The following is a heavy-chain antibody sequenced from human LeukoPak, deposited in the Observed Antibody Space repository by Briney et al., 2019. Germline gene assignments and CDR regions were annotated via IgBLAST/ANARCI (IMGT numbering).Heavy chain of an antibody. J-gene: IGHJ4*02. CDR1: GFDFSSNW. Sequence: GGSLRLSCAASGFDFSSNWMHWVRHAPGQGLVWVSRIKGDGISTNYADSVKGRFTISRDIAKNTLYLQMNSLRAEDTGVYYCAKDLYWSIDYWGRGTLVTVSS. V-gene: IGHV3-74*01. CDR3: AKDLYWSIDY. D-gene: IGHD3-3*01. CDR2: IKGDGIST.